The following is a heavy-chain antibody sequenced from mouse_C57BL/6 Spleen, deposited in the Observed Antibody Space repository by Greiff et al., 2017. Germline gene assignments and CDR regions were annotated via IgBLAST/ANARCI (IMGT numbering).Heavy chain of an antibody. CDR1: GFTFSDYY. J-gene: IGHJ4*01. V-gene: IGHV5-16*01. Sequence: EVQLVESEGGLVQPGSSMKLSCTASGFTFSDYYMAWVRQVPEKGLEWVANINYDGSSTYYLDTLKSRFIISRDNAKNILYLQMSSLKSEDTATYYCARDKIYYDYDDAMGYWGQGTSVTVSS. CDR2: INYDGSST. D-gene: IGHD2-4*01. CDR3: ARDKIYYDYDDAMGY.